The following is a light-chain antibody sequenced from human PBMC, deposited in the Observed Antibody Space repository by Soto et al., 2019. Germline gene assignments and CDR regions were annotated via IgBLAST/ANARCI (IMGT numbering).Light chain of an antibody. Sequence: DIQMPPSPSSLSISVGDRVTITCRSSHDIGNHLNWYQQKPGKAPQLLLYSAFTLQSWFPSRFSGSGSGTAFALTISSLQPEDSATCFCEQSYRVPLTFGGGTKV. CDR3: EQSYRVPLT. V-gene: IGKV1-39*01. J-gene: IGKJ4*01. CDR2: SAF. CDR1: HDIGNH.